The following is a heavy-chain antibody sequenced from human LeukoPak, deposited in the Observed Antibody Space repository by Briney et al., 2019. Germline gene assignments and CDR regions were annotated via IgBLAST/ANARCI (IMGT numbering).Heavy chain of an antibody. D-gene: IGHD4-17*01. Sequence: GGSLRLSCAASGFSFISYGMHWVRQAPGKGLEWVGVISDDGRNKKYADSVKGRFTISRDNSKDTLYLQMNSLRDEVTAVYYCAKRPSDYGDYVTYFDYWGQGTLVTVSS. J-gene: IGHJ4*02. CDR2: ISDDGRNK. V-gene: IGHV3-30*18. CDR1: GFSFISYG. CDR3: AKRPSDYGDYVTYFDY.